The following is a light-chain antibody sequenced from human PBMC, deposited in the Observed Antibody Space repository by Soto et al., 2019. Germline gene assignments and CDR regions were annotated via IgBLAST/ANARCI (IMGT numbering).Light chain of an antibody. CDR2: GAS. J-gene: IGKJ1*01. V-gene: IGKV3-20*01. Sequence: DIVLTQSPGTLSFSPGATSTLSCRASQSVSASYLVWYQQKPGQAHRLLMYGASNRATDIPDRFSGSGSGTDVTLTISRLEPEDFAVYYGHQYESSLWTFGQGTKVDIK. CDR3: HQYESSLWT. CDR1: QSVSASY.